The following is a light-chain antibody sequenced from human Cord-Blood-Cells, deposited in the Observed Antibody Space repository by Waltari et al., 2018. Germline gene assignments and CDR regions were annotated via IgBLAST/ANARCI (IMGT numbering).Light chain of an antibody. CDR3: QQYNSYSWT. J-gene: IGKJ1*01. CDR2: DAS. V-gene: IGKV1-5*01. CDR1: QSISSW. Sequence: DIQMTQSPSTLSASVGDRVTITCRASQSISSWLAGYQQKPGKAPKLLIYDASSLESGVPSRFRGSGSGTEFTLTISSLQPDDFATYYCQQYNSYSWTFGQGTKVEIK.